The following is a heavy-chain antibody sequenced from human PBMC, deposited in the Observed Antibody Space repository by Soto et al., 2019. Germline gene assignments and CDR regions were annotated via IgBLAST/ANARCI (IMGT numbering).Heavy chain of an antibody. CDR2: LYYTGTT. V-gene: IGHV4-39*01. CDR1: GGSIGSSSYY. CDR3: GAYCSRTHCYEWFDP. Sequence: SETLSLTCSVSGGSIGSSSYYFGWIRQPPGKGLEWIGSLYYTGTTNYNSSLKSRVTISADKSQNQFSLRLSSVTAADTAVYYCGAYCSRTHCYEWFDPWGQGPLVT. D-gene: IGHD2-2*01. J-gene: IGHJ5*02.